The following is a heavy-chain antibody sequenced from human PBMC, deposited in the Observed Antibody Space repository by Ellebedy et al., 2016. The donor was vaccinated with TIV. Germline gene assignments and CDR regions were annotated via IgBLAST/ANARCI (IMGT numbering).Heavy chain of an antibody. Sequence: GESLKISCQGSGSSFTSYWIGWVRQMPGKGLEWMGIIYPGDSDTRYSPSFQGQVTISADKFISIAYLQWSSLKASDTAIYYCARYDGYDNAAFDYWGQGTLVTVSS. D-gene: IGHD6-13*01. CDR3: ARYDGYDNAAFDY. CDR1: GSSFTSYW. J-gene: IGHJ4*02. V-gene: IGHV5-51*01. CDR2: IYPGDSDT.